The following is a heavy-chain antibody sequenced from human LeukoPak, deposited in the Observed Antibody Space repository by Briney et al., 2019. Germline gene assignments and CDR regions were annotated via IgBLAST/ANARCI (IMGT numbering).Heavy chain of an antibody. V-gene: IGHV1-24*01. D-gene: IGHD3-9*01. CDR1: GYTLTGLS. CDR3: ATGKYYDILTGYKGDYYGMDV. CDR2: FDPEDGET. Sequence: GASVKVSCKVSGYTLTGLSMHWVRQAPGKGLGWMGGFDPEDGETIYAQKFQGRVTMTEDTSTDTAYMELSSLRSEDTAVYYCATGKYYDILTGYKGDYYGMDVWGKGTTVTVSS. J-gene: IGHJ6*04.